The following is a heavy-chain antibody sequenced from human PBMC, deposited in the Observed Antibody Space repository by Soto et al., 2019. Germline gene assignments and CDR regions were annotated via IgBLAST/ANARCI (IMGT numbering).Heavy chain of an antibody. CDR3: AIDTVGSAVAGPCVY. D-gene: IGHD6-19*01. CDR1: GFTFSDYW. CDR2: IKRDGSET. V-gene: IGHV3-7*01. Sequence: GGSLRLSCAASGFTFSDYWMSWVRQAPGKGPEWVANIKRDGSETYYVDSVKGRFTISRDNAKNSLYLQMNSLRAEDTAVYYCAIDTVGSAVAGPCVYRGQGTLVTVSS. J-gene: IGHJ4*02.